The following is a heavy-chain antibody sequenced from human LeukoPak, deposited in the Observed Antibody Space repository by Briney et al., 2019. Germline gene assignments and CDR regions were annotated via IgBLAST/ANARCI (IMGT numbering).Heavy chain of an antibody. CDR1: GGTFSSYG. J-gene: IGHJ4*02. V-gene: IGHV1-18*01. CDR2: ISAYNGNT. Sequence: GASVKVSCKASGGTFSSYGISWVRQAPGQGLEWMGWISAYNGNTNYAQKLQGRVTMTTDTSTSAAYMELRSLRSDDTAVYYCARTGYSTTTIPFDYWGQGTLVTVSS. D-gene: IGHD5-12*01. CDR3: ARTGYSTTTIPFDY.